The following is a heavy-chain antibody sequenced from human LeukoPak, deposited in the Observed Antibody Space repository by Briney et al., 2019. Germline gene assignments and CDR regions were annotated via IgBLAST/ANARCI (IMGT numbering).Heavy chain of an antibody. J-gene: IGHJ4*02. D-gene: IGHD2-15*01. V-gene: IGHV1-2*02. CDR1: GYTFTGYY. CDR2: INPNSGGT. Sequence: VASVKVSCKASGYTFTGYYLHWVRQAPGQGLEWMGWINPNSGGTNYAQKFQGRVTMTGDTSISTAYMELSGLTSDDTAVYYCARRAATDYWGQGTLVTVSS. CDR3: ARRAATDY.